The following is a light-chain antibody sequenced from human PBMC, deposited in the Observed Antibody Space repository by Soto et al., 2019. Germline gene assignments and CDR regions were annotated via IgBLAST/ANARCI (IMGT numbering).Light chain of an antibody. V-gene: IGLV1-40*01. Sequence: QSVLTQPPSVSGAPGQRVTISCTGSSSNIGAGYDVHWYQQLPRTAPKLLIYSNNNRPSGVPDRFSGSRSGTSASLAITGLQPEDEADYYCQSFDSSLSNSWVFGGGTKLTVL. CDR2: SNN. CDR1: SSNIGAGYD. CDR3: QSFDSSLSNSWV. J-gene: IGLJ3*02.